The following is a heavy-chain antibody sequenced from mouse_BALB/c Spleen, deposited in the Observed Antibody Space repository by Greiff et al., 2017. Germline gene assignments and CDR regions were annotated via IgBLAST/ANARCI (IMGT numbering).Heavy chain of an antibody. Sequence: DVQLVESGGGLVKPGGSLKLSCAASGFTFSSYAMSWVRQTPEKRLEWVASISSGGSTYYPDSVKGRFTISRDNARNILYLQMSSLRSEDTAMYYCARGAYGNFAWFAYWGQGTLVTVSA. V-gene: IGHV5-6-5*01. CDR3: ARGAYGNFAWFAY. J-gene: IGHJ3*01. CDR2: ISSGGST. CDR1: GFTFSSYA. D-gene: IGHD2-1*01.